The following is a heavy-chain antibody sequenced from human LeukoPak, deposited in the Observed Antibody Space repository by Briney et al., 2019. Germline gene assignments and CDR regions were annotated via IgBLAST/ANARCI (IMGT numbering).Heavy chain of an antibody. D-gene: IGHD3-22*01. CDR1: GGSFSGYY. CDR2: INHSGST. J-gene: IGHJ4*02. CDR3: ASASGYYRRFDY. Sequence: SETLSLTCAVYGGSFSGYYWSWIRQPPGKGLEWIGGINHSGSTNYNPSLKSRVTRSVDTSKNQFSLKLSSVTAADTAVYYCASASGYYRRFDYWGQGTLVTVSS. V-gene: IGHV4-34*01.